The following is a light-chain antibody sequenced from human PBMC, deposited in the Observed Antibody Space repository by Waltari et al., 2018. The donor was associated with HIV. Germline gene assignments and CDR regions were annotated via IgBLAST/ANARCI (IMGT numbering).Light chain of an antibody. CDR1: QSVSSN. J-gene: IGKJ1*01. Sequence: EIVLTQSPATLSVSPGERATLSSSASQSVSSNLAWFQQKPGQAPRLLIYGASTRAPGIPARFSGSGSGTDFTLTISSLQSEDFAVYYCQQYDKWWTFGQGTKVEIK. V-gene: IGKV3-15*01. CDR2: GAS. CDR3: QQYDKWWT.